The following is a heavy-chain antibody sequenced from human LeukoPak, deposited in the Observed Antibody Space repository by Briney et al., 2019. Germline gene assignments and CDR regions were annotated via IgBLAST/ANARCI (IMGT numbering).Heavy chain of an antibody. Sequence: SVKVSCKASGYTFTSYAISWVRQAPGQGLEWMGGIIPIFGTPHYAQKFQDRVTITADASTSTAYMELSSLRSEDTAVYYCARAYMTATRHFDSWGQGTLVTVSS. D-gene: IGHD2-21*02. J-gene: IGHJ4*02. CDR2: IIPIFGTP. CDR3: ARAYMTATRHFDS. V-gene: IGHV1-69*13. CDR1: GYTFTSYA.